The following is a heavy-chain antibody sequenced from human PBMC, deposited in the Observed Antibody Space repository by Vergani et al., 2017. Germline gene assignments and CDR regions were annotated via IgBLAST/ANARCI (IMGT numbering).Heavy chain of an antibody. V-gene: IGHV3-21*01. CDR1: GFTFSRYS. CDR2: ISSSSSYI. Sequence: EVQLVESGGGLVKPGGSLRLSCAASGFTFSRYSMNWVRQAPGKGLEWVSSISSSSSYIYYADSVKGRFTISRDNAKNSLYLQMNSLRAEDTAVYYCAREDAEYVWGSYRSVNYFDYWGQGTLVTVSS. CDR3: AREDAEYVWGSYRSVNYFDY. D-gene: IGHD3-16*02. J-gene: IGHJ4*02.